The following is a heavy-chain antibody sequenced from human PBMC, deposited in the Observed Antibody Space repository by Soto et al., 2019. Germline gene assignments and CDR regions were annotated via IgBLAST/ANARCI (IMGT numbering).Heavy chain of an antibody. CDR2: ISYTSTTI. CDR1: GLTFSTDE. Sequence: EVQLVASGGDLVPPGGSLRLSCAVSGLTFSTDEMNWVRQAPGKGLEWLAYISYTSTTIKYADSVKGCFAVSRDNAKKSLYLQMNNLRVEDTAIYYCVREGGSLAFDSWGQGTLVTVSS. V-gene: IGHV3-48*03. D-gene: IGHD1-1*01. CDR3: VREGGSLAFDS. J-gene: IGHJ4*02.